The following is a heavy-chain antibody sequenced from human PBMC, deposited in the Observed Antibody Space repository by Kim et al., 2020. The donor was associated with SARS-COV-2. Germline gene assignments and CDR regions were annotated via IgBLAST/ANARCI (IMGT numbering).Heavy chain of an antibody. CDR2: IRSKAYGGTT. CDR3: TRVEGGAAGYYYYYYGMDV. D-gene: IGHD6-13*01. CDR1: GFTFGDYA. V-gene: IGHV3-49*04. J-gene: IGHJ6*02. Sequence: GGSLRLSCTASGFTFGDYAMSWVRQAPGKGLEWVGFIRSKAYGGTTEYAASVKGRFTISRDDSKSIAYLQMNSLKTEDTAVYYCTRVEGGAAGYYYYYYGMDVWGQGTTVTVSS.